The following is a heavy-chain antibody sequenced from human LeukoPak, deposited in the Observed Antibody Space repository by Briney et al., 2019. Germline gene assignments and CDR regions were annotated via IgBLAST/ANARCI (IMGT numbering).Heavy chain of an antibody. Sequence: PSETLSLTCAVSGYSISSGYYWGWIRQPPGKGLEWIGSIYYSGSTYYNPSLKSRVTISVDTSKNQFSLKLSSVTAADTAVYYCARLSTIRGGIDYWGQGTLVTVSS. CDR3: ARLSTIRGGIDY. CDR2: IYYSGST. D-gene: IGHD3-10*01. J-gene: IGHJ4*02. CDR1: GYSISSGYY. V-gene: IGHV4-38-2*01.